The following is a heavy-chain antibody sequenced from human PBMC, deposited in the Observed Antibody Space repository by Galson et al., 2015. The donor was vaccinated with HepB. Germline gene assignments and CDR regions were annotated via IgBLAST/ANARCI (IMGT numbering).Heavy chain of an antibody. CDR1: GGSISSGSYY. J-gene: IGHJ5*02. Sequence: TLSLTCTVSGGSISSGSYYWSWIRQPAGKGLEWIGRIYTSGSTNYNPSLKSRVTISVDTSKNQFSLKPSSVTAADTAVYYCARGTVGPMVRGVIEWFDPWGQGTLVTVSS. CDR3: ARGTVGPMVRGVIEWFDP. D-gene: IGHD3-10*01. CDR2: IYTSGST. V-gene: IGHV4-61*02.